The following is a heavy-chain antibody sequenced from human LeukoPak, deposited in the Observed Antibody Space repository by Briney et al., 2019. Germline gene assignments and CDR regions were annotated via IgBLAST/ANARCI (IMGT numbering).Heavy chain of an antibody. CDR3: ARDHRGYSSSWPFDY. Sequence: SETLSLTCSVSGGSVSSDSHYWSWIRQPPGKGLEWIVYIYYSGRTNYNPSLESRVTISVDTSKNQFSLKLTSVTAADTAVYYCARDHRGYSSSWPFDYWGQGTLVTVSS. CDR1: GGSVSSDSHY. CDR2: IYYSGRT. V-gene: IGHV4-61*01. J-gene: IGHJ4*02. D-gene: IGHD6-13*01.